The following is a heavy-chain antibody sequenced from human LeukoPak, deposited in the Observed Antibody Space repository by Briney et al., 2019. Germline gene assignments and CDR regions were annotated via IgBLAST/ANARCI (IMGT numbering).Heavy chain of an antibody. Sequence: GGSLRLSCAASGFTFSSYAMSWVRQAPGKGLEWVSAISGSGGSTYYADSVKGRFTISRDNSKNTLYLQMNSLKTEDTAVYYCTRPSHSDTDSSKDYWGQGTLVTVSS. CDR3: TRPSHSDTDSSKDY. CDR1: GFTFSSYA. J-gene: IGHJ4*02. D-gene: IGHD5-18*01. CDR2: ISGSGGST. V-gene: IGHV3-23*01.